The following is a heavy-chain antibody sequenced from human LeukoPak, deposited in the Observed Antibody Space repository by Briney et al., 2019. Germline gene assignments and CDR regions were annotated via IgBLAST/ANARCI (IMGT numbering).Heavy chain of an antibody. CDR3: ARDALGPDY. J-gene: IGHJ4*02. D-gene: IGHD3-16*01. V-gene: IGHV3-7*01. CDR2: IKQDGSEK. Sequence: GGSLRLSCAASGFTFSSYSMNWVRQAPGKGLEWVANIKQDGSEKYYVDSVKGRFTISRDNAKNSLYLQMNSLRAEDTAVYYCARDALGPDYWGQGTLVTVSS. CDR1: GFTFSSYS.